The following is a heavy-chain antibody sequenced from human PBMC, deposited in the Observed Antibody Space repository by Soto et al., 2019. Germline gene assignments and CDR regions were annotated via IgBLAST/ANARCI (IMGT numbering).Heavy chain of an antibody. CDR1: GFTFSSYG. V-gene: IGHV3-33*01. D-gene: IGHD1-26*01. Sequence: HPGGSLRLSCAASGFTFSSYGMHWVRQAPGKGLEWVAVIWYDGSNKYYADSVKGRFTISRDSSKNTMYLQMNSLRAEDTAVYYCARDPVGPGIFDYWGQGTLVTVSS. J-gene: IGHJ4*02. CDR3: ARDPVGPGIFDY. CDR2: IWYDGSNK.